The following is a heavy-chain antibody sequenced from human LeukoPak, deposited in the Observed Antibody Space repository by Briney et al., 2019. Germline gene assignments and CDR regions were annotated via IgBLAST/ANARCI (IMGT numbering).Heavy chain of an antibody. CDR3: ARLGSYAYMDV. V-gene: IGHV4-4*07. Sequence: SETLSLTCTVSGASISNYFWTWIRQPAGKGLEWIGRIYTSGSTNYNPSLKSRVTMSVDTSKSQFSLNLSSVTAADTAVYYCARLGSYAYMDVWGKGTTVTISS. D-gene: IGHD3-16*01. CDR2: IYTSGST. CDR1: GASISNYF. J-gene: IGHJ6*03.